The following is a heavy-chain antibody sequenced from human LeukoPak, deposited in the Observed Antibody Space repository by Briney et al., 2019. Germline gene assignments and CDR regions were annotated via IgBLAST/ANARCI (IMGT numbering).Heavy chain of an antibody. CDR3: ARAPYYDILTGYSTSDGMDV. Sequence: SETLSLTCAVYGGSFNVYYWSWIRHPPGKGLEWIGEINHSGSTNYNPSLKSRVTISVETSKNKFSLKLSSVTAADTAVYYCARAPYYDILTGYSTSDGMDVWGQGTTVTVSS. D-gene: IGHD3-9*01. CDR2: INHSGST. CDR1: GGSFNVYY. J-gene: IGHJ6*02. V-gene: IGHV4-34*01.